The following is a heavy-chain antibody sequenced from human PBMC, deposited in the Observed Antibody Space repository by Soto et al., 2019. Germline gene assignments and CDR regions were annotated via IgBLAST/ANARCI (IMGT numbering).Heavy chain of an antibody. D-gene: IGHD4-17*01. Sequence: PSETLSLTCTVSGGSVTNRSYYCGCIRQSPGKGLEWIGSVYYRGRSYSKSSVKSRVNISVDTSKNRFSLSLNSVTASDTAVYFCVSQRTTVPTQAYFDYWGPGALVTVSS. J-gene: IGHJ4*02. CDR2: VYYRGRS. CDR3: VSQRTTVPTQAYFDY. V-gene: IGHV4-39*01. CDR1: GGSVTNRSYY.